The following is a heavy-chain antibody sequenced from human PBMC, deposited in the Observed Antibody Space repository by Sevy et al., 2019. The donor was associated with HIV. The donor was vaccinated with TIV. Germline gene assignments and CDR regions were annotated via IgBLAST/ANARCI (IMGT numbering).Heavy chain of an antibody. Sequence: GGSLRLSCAASGFTFSSYGMHWVRQAPGKGLEWVAVIWYDGSNKYYADSVKGRFTISRDNSKNTLYLQMNSLRAEDTAVYYCAGCHGGDLYDSSGYYYGFDYWGQGTLVTVSS. CDR3: AGCHGGDLYDSSGYYYGFDY. CDR1: GFTFSSYG. D-gene: IGHD3-22*01. J-gene: IGHJ4*02. CDR2: IWYDGSNK. V-gene: IGHV3-33*01.